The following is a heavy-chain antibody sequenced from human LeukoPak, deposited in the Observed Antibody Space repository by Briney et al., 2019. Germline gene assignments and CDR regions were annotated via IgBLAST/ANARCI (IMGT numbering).Heavy chain of an antibody. CDR1: GGSISSYY. Sequence: SETLSLTCTVSGGSISSYYWSWIRQPPGKGLEWIGYIYYSGSTNYNPSLKSRVTISVDTSKNQFSLKLSSVTAADTAVYYCARVGPWFGEFGGGLYFAHWGKGTLVTVSS. CDR2: IYYSGST. CDR3: ARVGPWFGEFGGGLYFAH. J-gene: IGHJ4*02. V-gene: IGHV4-59*01. D-gene: IGHD3-10*01.